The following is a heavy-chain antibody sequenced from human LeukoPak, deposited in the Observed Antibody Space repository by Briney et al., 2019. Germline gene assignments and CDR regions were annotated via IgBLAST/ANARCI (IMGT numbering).Heavy chain of an antibody. CDR3: ARETTYGGNSALDY. V-gene: IGHV4-4*02. CDR2: IYHSGST. Sequence: GSLRLSCAASGFTFSSYAMSWVRQPPGKGLEWIGEIYHSGSTNYNPSLKSRVTISVDKSKNQFSLKLSSVTAADTAVYYCARETTYGGNSALDYWGQGTLVTVSS. D-gene: IGHD4-23*01. J-gene: IGHJ4*02. CDR1: GFTFSSYAM.